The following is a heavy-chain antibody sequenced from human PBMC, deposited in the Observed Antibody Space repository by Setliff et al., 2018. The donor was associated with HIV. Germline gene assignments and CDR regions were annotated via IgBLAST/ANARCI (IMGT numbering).Heavy chain of an antibody. V-gene: IGHV4-61*02. CDR2: IYTSGST. Sequence: SETLSLTCTVSGGSISSSSYYWGWIRQPAGKGLEWIGRIYTSGSTDYNPSLKSRLTISVDTPKNQFSLKLSSVTAADTAVYYCARSPSYRSSWEYYFDYWGQGILVTVSS. CDR1: GGSISSSSYY. D-gene: IGHD6-13*01. CDR3: ARSPSYRSSWEYYFDY. J-gene: IGHJ4*02.